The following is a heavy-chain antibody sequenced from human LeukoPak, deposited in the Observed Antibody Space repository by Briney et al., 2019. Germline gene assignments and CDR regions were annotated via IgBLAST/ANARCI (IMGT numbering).Heavy chain of an antibody. Sequence: GGSLRLSCAASGFTFSSYAMHWVRQAPGKGLEWVAVISYDGSNKYYADSVKGRFTISRDNSKNTLYLQMNSLRGEDTAVYYCAREDGDDDAFDIWGQGTMVVVSS. CDR2: ISYDGSNK. CDR3: AREDGDDDAFDI. V-gene: IGHV3-30-3*01. CDR1: GFTFSSYA. J-gene: IGHJ3*02. D-gene: IGHD4-17*01.